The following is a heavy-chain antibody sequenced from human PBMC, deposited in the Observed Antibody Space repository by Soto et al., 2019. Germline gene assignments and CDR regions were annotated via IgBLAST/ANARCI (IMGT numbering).Heavy chain of an antibody. CDR2: TSDDGSKR. D-gene: IGHD1-26*01. Sequence: VQLVEAGGGAVLAGMSLRLSCAGSGFTFSDYAMYWVRQAPGKGLEWVAVTSDDGSKRDYADSVKGRFTITRDNSKNALYLRMNSLRREYTAVYDCAKGSPDSRELEWGQGTLVA. V-gene: IGHV3-30*18. J-gene: IGHJ4*02. CDR3: AKGSPDSRELE. CDR1: GFTFSDYA.